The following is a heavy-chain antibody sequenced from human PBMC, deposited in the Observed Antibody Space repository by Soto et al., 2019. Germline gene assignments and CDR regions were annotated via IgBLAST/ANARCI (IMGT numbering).Heavy chain of an antibody. CDR1: GFSLSSSGVG. CDR3: AHRAGLQGNWDGGYFDF. D-gene: IGHD1-1*01. CDR2: IYWDDDK. V-gene: IGHV2-5*02. J-gene: IGHJ4*02. Sequence: QITLKESGPTRVKPTQTLTLACTFSGFSLSSSGVGVGWIRQPPGKALEPLALIYWDDDKRYSPSLKSRLTITKDTSKNQVVLTMTNMDPVDTATYYCAHRAGLQGNWDGGYFDFWGQGALVTVSS.